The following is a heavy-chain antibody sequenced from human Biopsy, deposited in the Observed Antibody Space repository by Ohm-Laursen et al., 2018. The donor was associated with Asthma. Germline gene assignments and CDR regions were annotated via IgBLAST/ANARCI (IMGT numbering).Heavy chain of an antibody. D-gene: IGHD3-10*01. Sequence: SVKVSCKPSGYTSNSAGITWVRQAPGQGLEWMGWISVYNGNTKVAQKLQDRVTMITDTSTSTAYMELRSLRSDDTAVYFCARAVDYSHYYGIDVWGQGTTVTVS. CDR2: ISVYNGNT. CDR3: ARAVDYSHYYGIDV. V-gene: IGHV1-18*01. J-gene: IGHJ6*02. CDR1: GYTSNSAG.